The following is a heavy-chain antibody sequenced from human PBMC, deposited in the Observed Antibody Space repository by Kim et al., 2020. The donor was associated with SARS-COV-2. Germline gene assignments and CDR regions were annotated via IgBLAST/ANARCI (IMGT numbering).Heavy chain of an antibody. Sequence: GGSLRLSCAASGFTFSSYWMSWVRQAPGKGLEWVANIKQDGSEKYYVDSVKGRFTISRDNAKNSLYLQMNSLRAEDTAVYYCARGGQSLWYYDYVWGSYRQGWSFDYWGQRTLVTVSS. V-gene: IGHV3-7*01. CDR3: ARGGQSLWYYDYVWGSYRQGWSFDY. CDR2: IKQDGSEK. D-gene: IGHD3-16*02. CDR1: GFTFSSYW. J-gene: IGHJ4*02.